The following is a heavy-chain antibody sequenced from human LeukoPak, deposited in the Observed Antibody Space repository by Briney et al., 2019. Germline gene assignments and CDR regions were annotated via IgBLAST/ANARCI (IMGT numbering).Heavy chain of an antibody. J-gene: IGHJ6*03. V-gene: IGHV1-46*01. Sequence: ASVKVSCKASGYTFTMYYIHWVRQAPGQGLEWMGMINPNDGATTYTQRFQGRVTMTRDMSTTTVYMDLRSLRSEDTAVYFCARVQRGGLSGSLGGLFASYHTYYYMDVWGRGTTVTVSS. CDR3: ARVQRGGLSGSLGGLFASYHTYYYMDV. CDR2: INPNDGAT. CDR1: GYTFTMYY. D-gene: IGHD3-16*01.